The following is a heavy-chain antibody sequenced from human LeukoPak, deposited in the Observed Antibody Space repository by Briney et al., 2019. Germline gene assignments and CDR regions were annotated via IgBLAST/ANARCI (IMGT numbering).Heavy chain of an antibody. D-gene: IGHD2/OR15-2a*01. CDR1: GFTFRDYN. Sequence: PGGSLRLSCAASGFTFRDYNMKWLRQPPGRALEWVSFISSSSTYVFYADSVKGRFTISRDNAKNSLYLQMNSLRAEDTAVYYCARGLSSFTGDYDYWGQGTLVTVSS. J-gene: IGHJ4*02. V-gene: IGHV3-21*01. CDR3: ARGLSSFTGDYDY. CDR2: ISSSSTYV.